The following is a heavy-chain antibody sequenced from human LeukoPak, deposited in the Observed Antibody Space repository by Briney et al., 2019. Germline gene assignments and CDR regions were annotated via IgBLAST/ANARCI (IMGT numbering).Heavy chain of an antibody. D-gene: IGHD3-9*01. J-gene: IGHJ4*02. CDR1: GFTFSRYW. Sequence: PGGSLRLSCAASGFTFSRYWMSWVRQAPGKGLEWVANIKPDGSEKYYVDSVKGRFTISRDNAKNSLYLQMNSLRADDTAVYYCARGDILTGPFDYWGQGTLVTVSS. CDR2: IKPDGSEK. CDR3: ARGDILTGPFDY. V-gene: IGHV3-7*04.